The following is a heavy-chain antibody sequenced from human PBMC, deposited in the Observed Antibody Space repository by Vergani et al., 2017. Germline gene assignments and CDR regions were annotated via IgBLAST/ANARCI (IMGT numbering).Heavy chain of an antibody. Sequence: QLQLQESGPGLVKPSETLSLTCTVSGGSISSSSYYWGWIRQPPGKGLEWIGSIYYSGSTYYNPSLKSRVTISVDTSKNQFSLKLSSVTAADTAVYYCARQGSSWTRAFDIWGQGTSVIVS. CDR2: IYYSGST. V-gene: IGHV4-39*01. J-gene: IGHJ3*02. CDR3: ARQGSSWTRAFDI. D-gene: IGHD6-13*01. CDR1: GGSISSSSYY.